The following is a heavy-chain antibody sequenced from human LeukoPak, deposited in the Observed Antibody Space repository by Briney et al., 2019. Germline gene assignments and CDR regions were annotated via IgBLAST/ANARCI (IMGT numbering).Heavy chain of an antibody. CDR1: GYTFTVYY. Sequence: ASVKVSCKASGYTFTVYYMHWVRQAPGQGLEWMGWINPNSGGTNYAQKFQGRVTITRDTAISTAYMELSRLRSDDTAVYYCARVSYYDSSGSDAFDIWGQGTMVTVSS. CDR2: INPNSGGT. V-gene: IGHV1-2*02. D-gene: IGHD3-22*01. CDR3: ARVSYYDSSGSDAFDI. J-gene: IGHJ3*02.